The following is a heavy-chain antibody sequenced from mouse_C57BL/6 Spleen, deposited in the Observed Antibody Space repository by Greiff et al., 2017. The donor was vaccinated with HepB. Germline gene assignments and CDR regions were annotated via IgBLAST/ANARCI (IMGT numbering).Heavy chain of an antibody. D-gene: IGHD2-1*01. V-gene: IGHV1-64*01. J-gene: IGHJ4*01. CDR2: IHPNSGST. CDR1: GYTFTSYW. CDR3: ASVYYGNRDAMDY. Sequence: QVQLQQPGAELVKPGASVKLSCKASGYTFTSYWMHWVKQRPGQGLEWIGMIHPNSGSTNYNEKFKSKATLTVDKSSSTAYMQLSSLTSEDSAVYYCASVYYGNRDAMDYWGQGTSVTVSS.